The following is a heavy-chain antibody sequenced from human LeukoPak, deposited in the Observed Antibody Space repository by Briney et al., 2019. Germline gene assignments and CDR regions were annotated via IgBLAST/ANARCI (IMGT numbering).Heavy chain of an antibody. CDR2: IYYSGST. CDR3: ARQFRVSLMASYYFDH. V-gene: IGHV4-59*12. Sequence: SETLSLTCTVSGGSISSYYWSWIRQPPGKGLEWIGYIYYSGSTNYNPSLKSRVTISVDESKNQFSLKLSSVTAADTAVYYCARQFRVSLMASYYFDHWGQGALVTVSS. CDR1: GGSISSYY. J-gene: IGHJ4*02. D-gene: IGHD5-24*01.